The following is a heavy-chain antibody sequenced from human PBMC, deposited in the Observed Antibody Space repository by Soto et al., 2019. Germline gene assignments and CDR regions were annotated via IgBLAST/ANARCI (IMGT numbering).Heavy chain of an antibody. J-gene: IGHJ4*02. CDR2: IYYSGST. Sequence: PSETLSLTCTFSGCSISSYYWSLIRQPPGKGLEWIGYIYYSGSTNYNPSLKSRVTISVDTSKNQSSLKLSSVTAADTAVYYCARRYGYSFDYWGQGTLVTVSS. CDR3: ARRYGYSFDY. V-gene: IGHV4-59*08. CDR1: GCSISSYY. D-gene: IGHD1-1*01.